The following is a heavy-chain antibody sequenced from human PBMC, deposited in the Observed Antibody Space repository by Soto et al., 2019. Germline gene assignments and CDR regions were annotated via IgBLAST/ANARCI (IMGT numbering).Heavy chain of an antibody. CDR3: VRGGAFKIDY. J-gene: IGHJ4*02. CDR2: ISSSSSTI. V-gene: IGHV3-48*02. Sequence: EVQLVESGGRLVQPGGSLRLSCAASGFTLSSYSMTWARQAPGKGLEWVSYISSSSSTIYYADSVKGRFTISRDNAKNSLYLQRNSVREEETVVYYCVRGGAFKIDYWGQGTLVTVSS. CDR1: GFTLSSYS. D-gene: IGHD3-16*01.